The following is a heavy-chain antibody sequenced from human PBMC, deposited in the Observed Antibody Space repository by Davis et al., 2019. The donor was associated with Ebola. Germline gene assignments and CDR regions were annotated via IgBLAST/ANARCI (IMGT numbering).Heavy chain of an antibody. CDR1: GYTFTSYD. J-gene: IGHJ4*02. CDR3: ARKETNRPVDY. D-gene: IGHD1-14*01. CDR2: MNPNSGNT. Sequence: ALVKVSCKASGYTFTSYDINWVRQATGQGLEWMGWMNPNSGNTGYAQKFQGRVTITRNTSISTAYMELRSLRSDDTAVYYCARKETNRPVDYWGQGTLVTVSS. V-gene: IGHV1-8*03.